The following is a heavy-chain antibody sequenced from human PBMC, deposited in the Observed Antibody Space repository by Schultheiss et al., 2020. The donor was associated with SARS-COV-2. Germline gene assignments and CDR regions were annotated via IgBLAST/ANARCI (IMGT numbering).Heavy chain of an antibody. D-gene: IGHD4-17*01. CDR1: GYTFTSYD. CDR3: ARGDYGFQH. V-gene: IGHV1-46*01. CDR2: INPSGGST. Sequence: ASVKVSCKASGYTFTSYDINWVRQATGQGLEWMGIINPSGGSTSYAQKFQGRVTMTRDTSTSTVYMELSSLRSEDTAVYYCARGDYGFQHWGQGTLVTVSS. J-gene: IGHJ1*01.